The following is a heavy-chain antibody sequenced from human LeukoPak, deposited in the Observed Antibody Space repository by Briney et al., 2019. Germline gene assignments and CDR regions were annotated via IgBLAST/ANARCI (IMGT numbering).Heavy chain of an antibody. CDR3: ARDRSGSYHEAGAPDDAFDI. CDR2: ISAYNGNT. J-gene: IGHJ3*02. Sequence: SVKVSCKASGYTFTSYGISWVRQAPGQGLEWMGWISAYNGNTNYAQKLQGRVTMTTDTFTSTAYMELRSLRSDDTAVYYCARDRSGSYHEAGAPDDAFDIWGQGTMVTVSS. D-gene: IGHD1-26*01. V-gene: IGHV1-18*01. CDR1: GYTFTSYG.